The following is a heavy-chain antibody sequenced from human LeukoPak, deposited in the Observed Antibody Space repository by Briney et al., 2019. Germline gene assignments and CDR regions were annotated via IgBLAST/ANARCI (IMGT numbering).Heavy chain of an antibody. CDR1: GFIFNNYA. V-gene: IGHV3-23*01. CDR2: ISGNGGTT. J-gene: IGHJ4*02. D-gene: IGHD1-7*01. CDR3: AKVGTWAVGSFDY. Sequence: GGSLRLSCAASGFIFNNYAMSWVRQAPGKGLEWVSTISGNGGTTYYAESVKGRFTISRDNSKNTLYLQMNSLRAEDTAVYYCAKVGTWAVGSFDYWGQGTLVTVSS.